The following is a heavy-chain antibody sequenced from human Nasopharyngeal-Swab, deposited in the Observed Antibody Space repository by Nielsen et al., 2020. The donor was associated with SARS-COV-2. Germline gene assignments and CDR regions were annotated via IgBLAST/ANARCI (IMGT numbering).Heavy chain of an antibody. D-gene: IGHD5-12*01. CDR2: IYPRDSDT. V-gene: IGHV5-51*01. CDR1: GYSFTSYW. J-gene: IGHJ6*02. Sequence: GESLKISCKGSGYSFTSYWIAWVRQMPGKGLEWMGIIYPRDSDTRYSPSFQRQVTISADKSISTAYLQWSSLKASDTAMYYCVRPEGVATSFKYYFQYGMDVWGQGTMVTVPS. CDR3: VRPEGVATSFKYYFQYGMDV.